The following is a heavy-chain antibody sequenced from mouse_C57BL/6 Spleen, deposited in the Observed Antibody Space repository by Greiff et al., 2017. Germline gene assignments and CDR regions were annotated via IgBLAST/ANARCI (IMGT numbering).Heavy chain of an antibody. D-gene: IGHD2-2*01. CDR3: ARDGVTTGHWYFDV. Sequence: DVKLVESEGGLVQPGSSMKLSCTASGFTFSDYYMAWVRQVPEKGLEWVANINYDGSSTYYLDSLKSRFIISRDNAKNILYLQMSSLKSEDTATYYCARDGVTTGHWYFDVWGTGTTVTVSS. CDR2: INYDGSST. V-gene: IGHV5-16*01. CDR1: GFTFSDYY. J-gene: IGHJ1*03.